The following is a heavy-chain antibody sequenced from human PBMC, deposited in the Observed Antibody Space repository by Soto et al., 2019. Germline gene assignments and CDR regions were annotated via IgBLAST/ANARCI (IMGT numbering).Heavy chain of an antibody. Sequence: TSETLSLTCTVSGGSISSGGYYWSWIRQHPGKGLEWIGYIYYSGSTYYNPSLKSRVTISVDTSKNQFSLKLSSVTAADTAVYYCARAVLNDFWSGYTTYYYYYTDVWGKGTTVTVSS. CDR3: ARAVLNDFWSGYTTYYYYYTDV. V-gene: IGHV4-31*03. CDR2: IYYSGST. J-gene: IGHJ6*03. CDR1: GGSISSGGYY. D-gene: IGHD3-3*01.